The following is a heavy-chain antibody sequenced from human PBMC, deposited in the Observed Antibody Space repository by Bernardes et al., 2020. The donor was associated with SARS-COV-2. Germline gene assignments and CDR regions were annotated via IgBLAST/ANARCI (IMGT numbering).Heavy chain of an antibody. D-gene: IGHD1-26*01. CDR1: GFTFNTYS. CDR2: ISSTSSTI. CDR3: ARDGRSMGATFSSFTDH. Sequence: GGSLRLSCAASGFTFNTYSMNWVRQAPGKGLEWLSYISSTSSTIYYADSVKGRFTISRDNGKTSLFLQMDRLRAEDTAMYFCARDGRSMGATFSSFTDHWGQGTLVTVSS. J-gene: IGHJ4*02. V-gene: IGHV3-48*01.